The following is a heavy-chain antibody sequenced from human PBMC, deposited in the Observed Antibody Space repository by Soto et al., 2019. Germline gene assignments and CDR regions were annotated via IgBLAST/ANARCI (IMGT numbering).Heavy chain of an antibody. CDR3: ARVATAYYDFGSPWFDP. D-gene: IGHD3-3*01. CDR2: INPNSGGT. V-gene: IGHV1-2*04. CDR1: GYTFTGYY. Sequence: ASVKVSCKASGYTFTGYYMHWVRQAPGQRLEWMGWINPNSGGTNYAQKFQGWVTMTRDTSISTAYMELCRLRSDDTAVYYCARVATAYYDFGSPWFDPWGQGTLVTVSS. J-gene: IGHJ5*02.